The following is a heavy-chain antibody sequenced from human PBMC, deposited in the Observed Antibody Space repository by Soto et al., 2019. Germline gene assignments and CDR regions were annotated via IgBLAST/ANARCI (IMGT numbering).Heavy chain of an antibody. Sequence: GGSLRVSCGASCVTVSSCYMSWVRHSPGKRLQWVSVIYSVGRISDANSVKVRYNISRDIYTNMVYLQMSSLKDEDTDVYYCARDREPDYSSSIFFDIWGQGALVTVSS. J-gene: IGHJ4*02. D-gene: IGHD6-13*01. CDR1: CVTVSSCY. V-gene: IGHV3-53*01. CDR2: IYSVGRI. CDR3: ARDREPDYSSSIFFDI.